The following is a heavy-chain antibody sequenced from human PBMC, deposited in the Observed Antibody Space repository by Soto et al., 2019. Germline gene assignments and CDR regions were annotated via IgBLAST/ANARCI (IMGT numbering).Heavy chain of an antibody. J-gene: IGHJ3*02. CDR1: GFTFNRYG. V-gene: IGHV3-30*04. CDR3: ARDVLPYDSSVYYPYGAFDM. Sequence: GGSLRLSCAASGFTFNRYGLHWVRQAPGKGLEWVAVISYDGSIKYHADSVKGRFTISRDNSTNTLYLQMNSLDLEDTAVYYCARDVLPYDSSVYYPYGAFDMWGQGTVVTVSS. D-gene: IGHD3-22*01. CDR2: ISYDGSIK.